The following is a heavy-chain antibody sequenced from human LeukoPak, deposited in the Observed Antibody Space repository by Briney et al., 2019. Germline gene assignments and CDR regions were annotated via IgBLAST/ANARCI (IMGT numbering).Heavy chain of an antibody. CDR1: GFTVSSNY. CDR3: AREHRRYCTNGVCYMADY. V-gene: IGHV3-66*02. CDR2: IYSGGST. D-gene: IGHD2-8*01. J-gene: IGHJ4*02. Sequence: PGGSLRLSCAASGFTVSSNYMSWVRQAPGKGLEWVSVIYSGGSTYYADSVKGRFTISRDNSKNTLYLQMNSLRAEDTAVYYCAREHRRYCTNGVCYMADYWGQGTLVTVSS.